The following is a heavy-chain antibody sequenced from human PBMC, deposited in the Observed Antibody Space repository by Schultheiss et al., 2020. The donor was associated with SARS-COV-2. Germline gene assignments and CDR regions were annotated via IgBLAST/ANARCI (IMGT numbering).Heavy chain of an antibody. J-gene: IGHJ6*02. CDR2: ISAYNVNT. D-gene: IGHD3-22*01. V-gene: IGHV1-18*04. CDR3: ARDSDDSSGYYYAGRYYYYYYGMDV. Sequence: VKVSCKTSGYTFTSHGISWVRQAPGQGLEWMGWISAYNVNTNYAQKLQGRVTMTTDTSTSTAYMELRSLRSDDTAVYYCARDSDDSSGYYYAGRYYYYYYGMDVWGQGTTVTVSS. CDR1: GYTFTSHG.